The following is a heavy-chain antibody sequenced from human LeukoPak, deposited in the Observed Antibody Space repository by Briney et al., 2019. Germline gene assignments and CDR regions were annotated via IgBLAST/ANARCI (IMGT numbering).Heavy chain of an antibody. CDR3: ARGMTTVTQSSMDV. Sequence: PGGSLRLSCAASGFTFSSYSMNWVRQAPGKGLEWVSSISSSSSYIYYADSVKGRFTISRDNAKNSLYLQMNSLRAEDTAVYYCARGMTTVTQSSMDVWGQGTTVTVSS. J-gene: IGHJ6*02. CDR2: ISSSSSYI. V-gene: IGHV3-21*04. CDR1: GFTFSSYS. D-gene: IGHD4-17*01.